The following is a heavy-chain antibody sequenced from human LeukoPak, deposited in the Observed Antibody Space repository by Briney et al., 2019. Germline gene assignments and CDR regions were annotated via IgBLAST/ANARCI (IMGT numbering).Heavy chain of an antibody. CDR2: VYWNSGRI. D-gene: IGHD3-22*01. V-gene: IGHV3-9*01. CDR3: AKSSYYDASGYYREYYFDS. CDR1: GFTFEDYA. J-gene: IGHJ4*02. Sequence: GGSLRLSCAASGFTFEDYAVHWVRQAPGKGLEWVSGVYWNSGRIGYADSVKGRFTISRDKTKNTLYLQMNSLRAEDTAVYYCAKSSYYDASGYYREYYFDSWGQGTLVTVSS.